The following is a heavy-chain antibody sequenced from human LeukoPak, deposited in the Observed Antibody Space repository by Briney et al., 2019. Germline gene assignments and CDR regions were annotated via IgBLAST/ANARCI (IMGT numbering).Heavy chain of an antibody. Sequence: GASVKVSCKASGGTFSSYAISWVRQAPGQGLEWMGGIIPIFGTANYAQKFQGRVTITADESTSTAYMELSSLRSEDTAVYYCASSRLYYYGSGSYYNSYYYMDVWGKGTTVTISS. CDR2: IIPIFGTA. CDR1: GGTFSSYA. D-gene: IGHD3-10*01. J-gene: IGHJ6*03. V-gene: IGHV1-69*13. CDR3: ASSRLYYYGSGSYYNSYYYMDV.